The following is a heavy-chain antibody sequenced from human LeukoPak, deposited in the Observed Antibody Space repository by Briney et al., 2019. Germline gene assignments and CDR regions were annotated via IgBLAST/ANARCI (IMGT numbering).Heavy chain of an antibody. D-gene: IGHD3-10*01. Sequence: PGGSLRLSCAASGFTFSSYSMNWVRQAPGKGLEWVANIKQDGSEKYYVDSVKGRFTISRDNAKNSLYLQMNSLRAEDTAVYYCARHLPVGRFGKDAFDIWGQGTMVTVSS. CDR1: GFTFSSYS. V-gene: IGHV3-7*01. CDR3: ARHLPVGRFGKDAFDI. CDR2: IKQDGSEK. J-gene: IGHJ3*02.